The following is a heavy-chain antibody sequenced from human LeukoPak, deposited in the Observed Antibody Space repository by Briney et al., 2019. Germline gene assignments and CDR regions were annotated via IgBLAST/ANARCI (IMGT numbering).Heavy chain of an antibody. J-gene: IGHJ3*02. V-gene: IGHV4-59*01. Sequence: SETLSLTCTVSGGSISSYYWSWIRQPPGKGLEWIGYIYYSGSTNYNPSLKSRVTISVDTSKNQFSLKLSSATAADTAVYYCARVSYGNAFDIWGQGTMVTVSS. CDR2: IYYSGST. D-gene: IGHD3-10*01. CDR1: GGSISSYY. CDR3: ARVSYGNAFDI.